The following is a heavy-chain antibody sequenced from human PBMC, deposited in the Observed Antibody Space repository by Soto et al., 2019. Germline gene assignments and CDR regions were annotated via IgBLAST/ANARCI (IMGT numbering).Heavy chain of an antibody. CDR1: NGSISTNGHY. CDR3: AREQWGFDS. J-gene: IGHJ4*02. V-gene: IGHV4-31*03. D-gene: IGHD6-19*01. CDR2: IYYAGNS. Sequence: QVQLQESGPELVKSSQTLSLTCTVSNGSISTNGHYWTWIRQRPGKGLEWVAYIYYAGNSYYNPFLKSRITISNDTSKNQFSLTLRSVTAADTAVYYCAREQWGFDSWGQGTLVTVSS.